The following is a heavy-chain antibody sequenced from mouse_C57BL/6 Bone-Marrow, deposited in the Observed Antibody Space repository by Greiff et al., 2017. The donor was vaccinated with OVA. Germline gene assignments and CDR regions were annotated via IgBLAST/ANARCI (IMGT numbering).Heavy chain of an antibody. CDR1: GYSITSGYY. D-gene: IGHD1-1*01. Sequence: EVQVVESGPGLVKPSQSLSLTCSVTGYSITSGYYWNWIRQFPGNKLEWMGYISYDGSNNYNPSLKNRISITRDTSKNQFFLKLNSVTTEDTATYYCARRDGRAWFAYWGQGTLVTVSA. V-gene: IGHV3-6*01. CDR3: ARRDGRAWFAY. J-gene: IGHJ3*01. CDR2: ISYDGSN.